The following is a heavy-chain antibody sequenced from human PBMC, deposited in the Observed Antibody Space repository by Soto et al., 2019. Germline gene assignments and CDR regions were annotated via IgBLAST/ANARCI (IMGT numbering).Heavy chain of an antibody. J-gene: IGHJ5*02. CDR3: THATSPGP. CDR2: IRSKANSYAT. CDR1: GFTFSASA. Sequence: EVQLVESGGGLVQPGGSLKLSCAASGFTFSASAIHWVRQASGKGLEWVGRIRSKANSYATAYAASVQGRFTISRDDSKNTAYLQMNSRKTEDTAVYYCTHATSPGPWGQGTLVTVSS. V-gene: IGHV3-73*02.